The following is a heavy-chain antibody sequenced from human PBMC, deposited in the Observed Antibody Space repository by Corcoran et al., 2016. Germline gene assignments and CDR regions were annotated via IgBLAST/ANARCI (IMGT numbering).Heavy chain of an antibody. CDR3: AKDDYGGKAD. V-gene: IGHV3-30*18. Sequence: QVQLVESGGGVVQPGRSLRLSCAASGFTFSSYGMHWVRQAPGKGLEWVAVISYDGSNKYYAVSVKGRFTISRDNSKNTLYLQMNSLRAEDTAVYYCAKDDYGGKADWGQGTLVTVSS. CDR2: ISYDGSNK. J-gene: IGHJ4*02. CDR1: GFTFSSYG. D-gene: IGHD4-17*01.